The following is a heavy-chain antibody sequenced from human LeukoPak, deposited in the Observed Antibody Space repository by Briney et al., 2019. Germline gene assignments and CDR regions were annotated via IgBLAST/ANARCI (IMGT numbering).Heavy chain of an antibody. J-gene: IGHJ2*01. D-gene: IGHD2-2*02. CDR1: GGTFSSYA. Sequence: ASVKVSCKASGGTFSSYAISWVRQAPGQGLEWMGGIIPIFGTANYAQKFQGRVTITADESTSTAYMELSSLRSEDTAVYYCASLGYCSSTSCYTDWYFDLWGRGTLVTVSS. CDR2: IIPIFGTA. V-gene: IGHV1-69*13. CDR3: ASLGYCSSTSCYTDWYFDL.